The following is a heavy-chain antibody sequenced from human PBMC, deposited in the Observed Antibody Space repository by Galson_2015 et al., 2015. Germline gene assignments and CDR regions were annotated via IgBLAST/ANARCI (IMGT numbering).Heavy chain of an antibody. V-gene: IGHV2-5*02. CDR2: IYWDDDK. CDR1: GFSLSTSGVG. D-gene: IGHD3-22*01. J-gene: IGHJ4*02. Sequence: PALVKPTQTLTLTCTFSGFSLSTSGVGVGWIRQPPGKALEWLALIYWDDDKRYSPSLKSRLTITKDTSKNQVVLTMTNMDPVDTATYYCAHSRAPKKKRSYYYDSSLPDYWGQGTLVTVSS. CDR3: AHSRAPKKKRSYYYDSSLPDY.